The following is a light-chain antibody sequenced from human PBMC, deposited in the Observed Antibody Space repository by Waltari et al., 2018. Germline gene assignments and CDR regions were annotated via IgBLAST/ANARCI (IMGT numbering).Light chain of an antibody. J-gene: IGKJ1*01. CDR2: DAS. V-gene: IGKV3-20*01. CDR3: QKYVRLPAT. CDR1: QSVSRA. Sequence: EIVLTQSPGTLSLSPGETATLSCRASQSVSRALAWYQQKPGQAPRLLIYDASTMATGIPDRFSGSGSGTDFSLTISRLEPEDFAVYYCQKYVRLPATFGQGTKVEIK.